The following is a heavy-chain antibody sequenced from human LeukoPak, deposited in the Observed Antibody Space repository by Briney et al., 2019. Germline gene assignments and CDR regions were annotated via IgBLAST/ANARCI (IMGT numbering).Heavy chain of an antibody. CDR2: ISAYNGNT. J-gene: IGHJ4*02. Sequence: ASVKVSCKASGYTFTSYGISWVRQAPGQGLEWMGWISAYNGNTNYAQKLQGRATMTTDTSTSTAYMELRSLRSDDTAVYYCARDSIGGLPEPFDYWGQGTLVTVSS. CDR1: GYTFTSYG. V-gene: IGHV1-18*01. D-gene: IGHD3/OR15-3a*01. CDR3: ARDSIGGLPEPFDY.